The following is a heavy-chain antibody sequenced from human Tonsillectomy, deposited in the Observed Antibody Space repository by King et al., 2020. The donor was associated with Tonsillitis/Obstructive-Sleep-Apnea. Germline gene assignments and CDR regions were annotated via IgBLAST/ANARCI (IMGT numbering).Heavy chain of an antibody. CDR1: GFTFSTYI. Sequence: VQLVESGGGVVQPGRSLRLSCAASGFTFSTYIMHWVRQAPGKGLEWVAVISYDGSNKYYEDPVKGLLTISRDNSKNTLYLQMNSLRAEDTALYYCIRGGTSFYDSTVYYHYWGEGTLVTVSS. D-gene: IGHD3-22*01. J-gene: IGHJ4*02. CDR2: ISYDGSNK. CDR3: IRGGTSFYDSTVYYHY. V-gene: IGHV3-30*03.